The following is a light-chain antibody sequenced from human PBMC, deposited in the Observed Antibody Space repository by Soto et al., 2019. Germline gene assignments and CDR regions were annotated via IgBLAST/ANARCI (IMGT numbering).Light chain of an antibody. CDR1: QSVGKY. J-gene: IGKJ1*01. V-gene: IGKV3-20*01. CDR3: QQYGSSGT. CDR2: GAS. Sequence: EIVMTQSPATLSLSPGERATLSCRASQSVGKYLVWYQQKPGQAPRLLIYGASTRATGIPARFSGSGSGTDFTLTISRLEPEDFAVYYCQQYGSSGTFGQGTKVDIK.